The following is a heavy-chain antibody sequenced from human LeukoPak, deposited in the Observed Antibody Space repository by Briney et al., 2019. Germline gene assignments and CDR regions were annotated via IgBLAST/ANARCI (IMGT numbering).Heavy chain of an antibody. D-gene: IGHD5-12*01. J-gene: IGHJ5*02. CDR1: GGSICSYY. CDR2: ISYSGST. CDR3: ARGGSGYALTWFDP. V-gene: IGHV4-59*01. Sequence: PSETLSLTCTVSGGSICSYYLRWIRQPPGKGLEWIGHISYSGSTNYNHSLKSRVSISVDTSKNQFSLKLSPVTAAATAVYYCARGGSGYALTWFDPWGQGTLVTVSS.